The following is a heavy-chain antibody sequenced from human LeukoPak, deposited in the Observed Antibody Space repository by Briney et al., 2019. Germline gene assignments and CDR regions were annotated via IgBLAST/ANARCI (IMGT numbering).Heavy chain of an antibody. CDR2: ISSSSSYI. CDR1: GFTFSSYS. V-gene: IGHV3-21*04. Sequence: GGSLRLSCAASGFTFSSYSMNWVRQAPGKGLEWVSSISSSSSYIYYADSVKGRFTISRDNAKNSLYLQMNSLRAEDTALYHCARVARSSSWYRPWFDPWGQGTLVTVSS. J-gene: IGHJ5*02. D-gene: IGHD6-13*01. CDR3: ARVARSSSWYRPWFDP.